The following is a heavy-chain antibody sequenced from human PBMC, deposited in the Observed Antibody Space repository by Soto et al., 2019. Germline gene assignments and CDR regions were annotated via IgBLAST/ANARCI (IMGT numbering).Heavy chain of an antibody. J-gene: IGHJ4*02. CDR2: IYSGGST. V-gene: IGHV3-53*01. Sequence: EVQLVESGGGLIQPGGSLRLSCAASGFTVSSNYMSWVRQAPGKGLEWVSVIYSGGSTYYADSVQGRFTISRDNSKNTLYLQMNSLRAEDTAVYYCAREGDGYNPPCWDYWGQGTLVTVSS. D-gene: IGHD2-21*01. CDR1: GFTVSSNY. CDR3: AREGDGYNPPCWDY.